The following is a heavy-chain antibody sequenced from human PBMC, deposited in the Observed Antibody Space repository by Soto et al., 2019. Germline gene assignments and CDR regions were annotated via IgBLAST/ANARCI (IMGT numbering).Heavy chain of an antibody. CDR2: IWYDGSHK. V-gene: IGHV3-33*01. J-gene: IGHJ2*01. Sequence: QVQLVESGGGVVQPGGPLRLSCAASGFTFSRHGMHWVRQAPGKGLEWVAIIWYDGSHKYYEDSVKGRFAISRDNFKNMVYLEMNILSDEDTAMYYCVRDPPIASAGIYWYIELWGRGILVTVSS. CDR3: VRDPPIASAGIYWYIEL. CDR1: GFTFSRHG. D-gene: IGHD6-13*01.